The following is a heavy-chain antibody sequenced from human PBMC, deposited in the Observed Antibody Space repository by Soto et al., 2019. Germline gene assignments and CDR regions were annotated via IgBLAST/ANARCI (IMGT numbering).Heavy chain of an antibody. Sequence: PXGSLILSCAASGFTFSSYEMNWVRQAPGKGLEWVSYISSSGSTIYYADSVKGRFTISRDNAKNSLYLQMNSLRAEETAVYYCARSSYYDSSGYYFTLYYYGMDVWGQGTTVTVSS. D-gene: IGHD3-22*01. CDR3: ARSSYYDSSGYYFTLYYYGMDV. V-gene: IGHV3-48*03. J-gene: IGHJ6*02. CDR2: ISSSGSTI. CDR1: GFTFSSYE.